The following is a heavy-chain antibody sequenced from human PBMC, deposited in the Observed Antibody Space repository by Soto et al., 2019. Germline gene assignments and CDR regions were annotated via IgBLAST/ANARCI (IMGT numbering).Heavy chain of an antibody. V-gene: IGHV3-48*03. CDR2: ISSTGSTK. CDR1: GITFSNFE. CDR3: AIDYSGSGTYYF. D-gene: IGHD3-10*01. Sequence: GGSLRLSCAASGITFSNFEMNWVRQAPGKGLEWVSYISSTGSTKYYADSVKGRFTISRDNDKNSLYLEMKSLRAEDTAVYYCAIDYSGSGTYYFWGQGTLVTVSS. J-gene: IGHJ4*02.